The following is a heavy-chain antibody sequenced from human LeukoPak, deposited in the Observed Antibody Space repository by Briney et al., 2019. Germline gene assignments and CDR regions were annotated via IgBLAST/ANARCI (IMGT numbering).Heavy chain of an antibody. V-gene: IGHV5-51*01. CDR3: ARLTVPVGSWYHYYMDV. J-gene: IGHJ6*03. CDR1: GYSFTSYW. D-gene: IGHD6-13*01. Sequence: GESLQISCKGSGYSFTSYWIGWVRQMPGKGLEWMGIIYPGDSDTRYSPSFQGQVTISADKSISTAYLQWSSLKASDTAMYYCARLTVPVGSWYHYYMDVWGKGTTVTVSS. CDR2: IYPGDSDT.